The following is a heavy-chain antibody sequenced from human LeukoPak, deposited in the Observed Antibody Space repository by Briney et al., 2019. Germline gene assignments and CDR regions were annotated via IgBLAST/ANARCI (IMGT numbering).Heavy chain of an antibody. CDR3: ARGTPSGGAFDI. CDR2: IYYSGST. J-gene: IGHJ3*02. D-gene: IGHD1-26*01. CDR1: GGSISSYY. Sequence: SETLSLTCTVSGGSISSYYWSWIRQPPGKGLEWIGYIYYSGSTNYNPSLKSRVTISVDTSKNQFSLKLSSVTAADTAVYYCARGTPSGGAFDIWGQGTMVTVPS. V-gene: IGHV4-59*01.